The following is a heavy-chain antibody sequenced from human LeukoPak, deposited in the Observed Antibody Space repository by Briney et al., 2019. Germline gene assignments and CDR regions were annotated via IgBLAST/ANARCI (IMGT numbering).Heavy chain of an antibody. CDR1: GGSISATNW. D-gene: IGHD1-26*01. CDR3: ARDRRRELLHAFDI. V-gene: IGHV4-4*02. J-gene: IGHJ3*02. Sequence: SGTLSLTCDVSGGSISATNWWTWVRQPPGGGLEWIGEVHLNGRSHYSPSLESRVTMSADMSENHISLHLTSVTAADTAVYYCARDRRRELLHAFDIWGQGTMVTVSS. CDR2: VHLNGRS.